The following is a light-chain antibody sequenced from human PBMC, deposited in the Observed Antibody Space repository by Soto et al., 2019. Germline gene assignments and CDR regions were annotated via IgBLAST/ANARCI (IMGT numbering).Light chain of an antibody. V-gene: IGKV1-33*01. J-gene: IGKJ1*01. Sequence: DIQMTQSPSSLSASVGDRVTITCQASQDISNYLNWYQQKPGKAPKLLIYDASNLETGVPSRFSGSGSGTEFTLTISSLQPDDFATYYCQQYETYSPTTFGPGTKVDIK. CDR3: QQYETYSPTT. CDR1: QDISNY. CDR2: DAS.